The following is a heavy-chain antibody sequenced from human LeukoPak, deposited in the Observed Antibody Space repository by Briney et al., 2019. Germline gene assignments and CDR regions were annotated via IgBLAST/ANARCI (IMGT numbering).Heavy chain of an antibody. CDR3: AREGSSGWLNWFDP. V-gene: IGHV3-7*01. CDR1: GFTFSSYW. Sequence: GGSLRLSCAASGFTFSSYWMSWVRQAPGKGLEWVANIKQDGSEKYYVDSVKGRFTISRDNAKNSLYLQTNSLRAEDTAVYYCAREGSSGWLNWFDPWGQGTLVTVSS. D-gene: IGHD6-19*01. CDR2: IKQDGSEK. J-gene: IGHJ5*02.